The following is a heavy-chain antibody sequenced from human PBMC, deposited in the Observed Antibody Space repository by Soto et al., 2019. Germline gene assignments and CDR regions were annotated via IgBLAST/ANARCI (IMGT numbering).Heavy chain of an antibody. Sequence: EVQVLESGGGLVQPGGSLRLSCAASGFTFSSYAMNWVRQAPGKGLEWVSVISGSGGSTYYADSVKGRFTISRDNSKNTLYLQMNSLRAEDTAVYYCARRSRGWYFDYWGQGTLVTVS. CDR2: ISGSGGST. J-gene: IGHJ4*02. CDR1: GFTFSSYA. D-gene: IGHD6-19*01. CDR3: ARRSRGWYFDY. V-gene: IGHV3-23*01.